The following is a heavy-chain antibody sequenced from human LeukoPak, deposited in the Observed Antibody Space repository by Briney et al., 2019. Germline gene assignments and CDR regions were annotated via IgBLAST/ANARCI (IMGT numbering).Heavy chain of an antibody. D-gene: IGHD3-16*01. CDR1: GLTLYHYS. CDR2: INKSGGHT. CDR3: ATSWGPDTSAFRWGRDGMDV. Sequence: GAPRLFFAGSGLTLYHYSMSWGRPAPGKGLGWVLTINKSGGHTYYAASAKGRFTIYRDNSKNTQYLQMNSLRAEDTAVYYCATSWGPDTSAFRWGRDGMDVWGQGTTVIVS. V-gene: IGHV3-23*01. J-gene: IGHJ6*02.